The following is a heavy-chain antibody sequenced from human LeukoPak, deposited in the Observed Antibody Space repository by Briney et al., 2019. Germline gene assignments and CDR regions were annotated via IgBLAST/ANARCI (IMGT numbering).Heavy chain of an antibody. CDR1: GFTFSSYS. CDR2: ISSSSSYI. Sequence: GGSLRLSCAASGFTFSSYSMNWVRQAPGKGLEWVSSISSSSSYIYYADSVKGRFTISRDNAKNSLYLQMNSLRAEDTAVYYCARDMGSIYCGGDCYSGDYMDVWGKGTTVTVSS. J-gene: IGHJ6*03. CDR3: ARDMGSIYCGGDCYSGDYMDV. V-gene: IGHV3-21*01. D-gene: IGHD2-21*01.